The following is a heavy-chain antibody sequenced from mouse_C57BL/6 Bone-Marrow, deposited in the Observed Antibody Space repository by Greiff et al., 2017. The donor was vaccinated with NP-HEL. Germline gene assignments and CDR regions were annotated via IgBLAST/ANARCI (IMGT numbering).Heavy chain of an antibody. D-gene: IGHD2-3*01. CDR1: GFTFSDYG. V-gene: IGHV5-17*01. J-gene: IGHJ1*03. Sequence: EVQVVESGGGLVKPGGSLKLSCAASGFTFSDYGMHWVRQAPEQGLEWVAYISSGSSTIYYADTVKGRFTISRDNAKNTLFLQMTSLRSEDTAMYYCARGWEWYFDVWGTGTTVTVSS. CDR3: ARGWEWYFDV. CDR2: ISSGSSTI.